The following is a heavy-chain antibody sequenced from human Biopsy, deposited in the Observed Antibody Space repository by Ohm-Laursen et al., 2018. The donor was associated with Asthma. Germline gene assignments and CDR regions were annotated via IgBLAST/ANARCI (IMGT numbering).Heavy chain of an antibody. CDR1: GFTFRSYA. D-gene: IGHD2-15*01. CDR3: GIVVAANPFQGDC. Sequence: SLRLSCAASGFTFRSYAMNWVRQAPGKGLEWVAVISYDGSITHYADSVKGRFTISRDNSKNTVYLDISSPRIEDTAVFYCGIVVAANPFQGDCWGQGTLVTVSS. J-gene: IGHJ4*02. V-gene: IGHV3-30*03. CDR2: ISYDGSIT.